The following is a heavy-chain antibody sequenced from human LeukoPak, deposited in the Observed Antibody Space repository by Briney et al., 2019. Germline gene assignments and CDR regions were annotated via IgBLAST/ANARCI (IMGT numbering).Heavy chain of an antibody. V-gene: IGHV4-30-4*01. D-gene: IGHD6-13*01. CDR2: IYYSGST. CDR1: GGSISSGDYY. CDR3: AREVQQQLVLDY. Sequence: SQTLSLTCTVSGGSISSGDYYWSWIRQPPGKGLEWIGYIYYSGSTYYNPSLKSRVTISVDTSKNQFSLKLSSVTAADTAVYYCAREVQQQLVLDYWGQGTLVTVSS. J-gene: IGHJ4*02.